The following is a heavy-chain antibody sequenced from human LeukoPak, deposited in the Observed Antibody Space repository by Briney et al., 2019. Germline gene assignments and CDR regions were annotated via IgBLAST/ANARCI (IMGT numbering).Heavy chain of an antibody. CDR1: GYTFTAQY. CDR3: ARGPVAGTIWFDP. J-gene: IGHJ5*02. Sequence: SVKVSCKASGYTFTAQYMHWVRQAPGQGLEWMGGIIPIFGTANYAQKFQGRVTITTDESTSTAYMELSSLRSEDTAVYYCARGPVAGTIWFDPWGQGTLVTVSS. CDR2: IIPIFGTA. D-gene: IGHD6-19*01. V-gene: IGHV1-69*05.